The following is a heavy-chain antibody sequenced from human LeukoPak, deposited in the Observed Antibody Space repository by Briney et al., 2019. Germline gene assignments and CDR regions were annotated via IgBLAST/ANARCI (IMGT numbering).Heavy chain of an antibody. V-gene: IGHV3-7*01. CDR2: IKQDGSEK. CDR1: GFTFSSYW. Sequence: PGGSLRLSCAASGFTFSSYWMSWVRQAPGKGLEWVANIKQDGSEKYYVDSVEGRFTISRDDAKNSLYLQMNSLRAEDTAVYYCARENRGYSYGYESVWFDPWGQGTLVTVSS. D-gene: IGHD5-18*01. J-gene: IGHJ5*02. CDR3: ARENRGYSYGYESVWFDP.